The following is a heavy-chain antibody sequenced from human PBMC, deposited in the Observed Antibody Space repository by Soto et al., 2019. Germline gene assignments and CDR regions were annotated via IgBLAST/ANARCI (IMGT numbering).Heavy chain of an antibody. V-gene: IGHV3-53*01. CDR1: GFSVSSKY. Sequence: EVQLVESGGGLIQPGGSLRLSCAASGFSVSSKYMSWVRQAPEKGLEWVSVLYTGGTIFYTDSVKGRFTISRDTSKNTLYLQMNSLRAEDTAVYYCARGCGGGSCYSDWDYWGQGTLVTVSS. J-gene: IGHJ4*02. D-gene: IGHD2-15*01. CDR3: ARGCGGGSCYSDWDY. CDR2: LYTGGTI.